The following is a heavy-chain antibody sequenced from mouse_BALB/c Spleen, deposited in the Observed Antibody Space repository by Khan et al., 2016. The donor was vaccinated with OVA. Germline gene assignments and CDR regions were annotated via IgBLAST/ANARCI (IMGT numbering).Heavy chain of an antibody. D-gene: IGHD1-1*01. V-gene: IGHV1S81*02. J-gene: IGHJ2*01. CDR1: GYTFTSYW. CDR2: TNPTNGRT. Sequence: QVQLQQPGAELVKAGASVKMSCKASGYTFTSYWMHWVKQRLGQGLEWFAETNPTNGRTYYNEKFKSKATLTVEKSSSTAYMILSGPKFEDSAVYYCARIKKIVATYFDYWGQGTTLTVSS. CDR3: ARIKKIVATYFDY.